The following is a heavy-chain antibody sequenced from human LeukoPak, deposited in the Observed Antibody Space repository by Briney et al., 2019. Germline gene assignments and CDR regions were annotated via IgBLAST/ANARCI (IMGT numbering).Heavy chain of an antibody. J-gene: IGHJ6*03. V-gene: IGHV4-59*01. CDR2: IYYSGST. CDR1: GGSISSYY. D-gene: IGHD6-6*01. CDR3: ARAVAARYYYYYMDV. Sequence: SETLSLTCTVSGGSISSYYWSWIRQPPGKGLECTGDIYYSGSTNYNPSLKSRVTISVDTFKNQFSLRLSSVTAADTAVYYCARAVAARYYYYYMDVWGKGTTVTVSS.